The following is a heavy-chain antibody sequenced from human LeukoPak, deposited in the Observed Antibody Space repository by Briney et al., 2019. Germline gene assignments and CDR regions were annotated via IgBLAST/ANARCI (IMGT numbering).Heavy chain of an antibody. Sequence: SQTLSLTCTVSGGSISSGGYYWSWIRQHPGKGLEWIGYIYYSGSTYYNPPLKSRVIISVDTSKNQFSLKLSSVTAADTAVYYCARVLPHRHLRYGYYGRRGYAFDIWGQGTMVTVSS. D-gene: IGHD4-17*01. CDR2: IYYSGST. CDR1: GGSISSGGYY. CDR3: ARVLPHRHLRYGYYGRRGYAFDI. V-gene: IGHV4-31*03. J-gene: IGHJ3*02.